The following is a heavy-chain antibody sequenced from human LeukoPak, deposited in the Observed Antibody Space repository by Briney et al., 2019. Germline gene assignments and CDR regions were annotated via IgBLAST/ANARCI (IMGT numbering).Heavy chain of an antibody. CDR3: ARVAVGGTRAFDI. Sequence: PGGSLRLSCAASGFTVSSNYMSWVRQAPGKGLEWVSVIYSGGSTYYADSVKGRFTISRDNAKKTLYLQMDSLGAEDTAVYYCARVAVGGTRAFDIWGQGTTVTVSS. CDR1: GFTVSSNY. V-gene: IGHV3-66*01. D-gene: IGHD6-19*01. CDR2: IYSGGST. J-gene: IGHJ3*02.